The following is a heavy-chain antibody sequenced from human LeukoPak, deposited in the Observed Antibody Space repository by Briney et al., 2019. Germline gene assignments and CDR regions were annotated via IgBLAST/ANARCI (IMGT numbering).Heavy chain of an antibody. V-gene: IGHV1-69*01. CDR3: ARATDTHGPVPLYSFYYLDV. J-gene: IGHJ6*04. CDR1: GGTFNNHA. D-gene: IGHD2-15*01. Sequence: VASVKVSCKVSGGTFNNHATSWVRQAPGQGLEWMGGIIPIFGTANYAQKFQGRVTITADESTSTAYMELSSLRTEETAVYYCARATDTHGPVPLYSFYYLDVWGKGTTVTVSS. CDR2: IIPIFGTA.